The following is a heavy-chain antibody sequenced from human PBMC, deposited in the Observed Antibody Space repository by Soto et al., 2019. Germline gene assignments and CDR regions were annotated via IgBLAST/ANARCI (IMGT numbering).Heavy chain of an antibody. J-gene: IGHJ6*02. D-gene: IGHD3-22*01. Sequence: RASVKVSCKASGCTFSSYAISWVRQAPGQGLEWMGGIIPIFGTANYAQKFQVRVTITADKSTITAYMELSSLRSEDTAVYYCARGSDSRWVWVGEKDVWGQGTTVTVSS. CDR2: IIPIFGTA. V-gene: IGHV1-69*06. CDR1: GCTFSSYA. CDR3: ARGSDSRWVWVGEKDV.